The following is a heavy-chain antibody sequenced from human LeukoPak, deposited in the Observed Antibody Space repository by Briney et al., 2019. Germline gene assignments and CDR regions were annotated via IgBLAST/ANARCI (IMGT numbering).Heavy chain of an antibody. J-gene: IGHJ4*02. CDR1: GGSFSGYY. CDR3: ARGSMENYFDY. V-gene: IGHV4-34*01. Sequence: SETLSLTCAVYGGSFSGYYWSWIRQPPGKGLEWIGEINHSGSTNYNPSLKSRVTISVDTSKNQFSLKLSSVTAADTAVYYCARGSMENYFDYWGQGTLVTVSS. CDR2: INHSGST. D-gene: IGHD2-2*01.